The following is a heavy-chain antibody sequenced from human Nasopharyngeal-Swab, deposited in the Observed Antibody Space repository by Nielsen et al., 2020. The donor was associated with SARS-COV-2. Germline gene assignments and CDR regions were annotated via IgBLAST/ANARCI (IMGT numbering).Heavy chain of an antibody. CDR2: IYYSGST. Sequence: SETLSLTCTVSGCSISSSSYYWGWIRPPPGKGLEWIGSIYYSGSTYYNPSLKSRVTISVDTSKNQFSLKLSSVTAADTAVYYCAREIVVVPAARRTYFDYWGQGTLVTVSS. V-gene: IGHV4-39*01. CDR3: AREIVVVPAARRTYFDY. J-gene: IGHJ4*02. D-gene: IGHD2-2*01. CDR1: GCSISSSSYY.